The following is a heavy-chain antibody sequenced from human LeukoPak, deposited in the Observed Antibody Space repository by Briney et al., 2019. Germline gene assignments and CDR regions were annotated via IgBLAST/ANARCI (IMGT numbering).Heavy chain of an antibody. V-gene: IGHV4-59*01. Sequence: NPSETLSLTCTVSGVSISSYYWSWIRQPPGKGLEWIGYFYDSGSTNYNPSLKSRVTISVDMSKNQFSLKLSSVTAADTAVYYCARVQRYFDKNYYYYMDVWGKGTTVTVSS. CDR3: ARVQRYFDKNYYYYMDV. CDR2: FYDSGST. D-gene: IGHD3-9*01. CDR1: GVSISSYY. J-gene: IGHJ6*03.